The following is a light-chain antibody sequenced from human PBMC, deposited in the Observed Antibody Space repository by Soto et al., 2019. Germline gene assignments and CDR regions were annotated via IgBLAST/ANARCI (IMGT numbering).Light chain of an antibody. CDR3: QSYDSSLRGDV. J-gene: IGLJ1*01. CDR1: SSNIGAGYD. CDR2: GNS. Sequence: QSVLTQPPSVSGAPGQRVTISCTGSSSNIGAGYDVHWYQQLPGTAPKLLIYGNSNRPSGVPDRFSGSKSGTSASLAITGLQAEDEADYYCQSYDSSLRGDVFGTGTKRTVL. V-gene: IGLV1-40*01.